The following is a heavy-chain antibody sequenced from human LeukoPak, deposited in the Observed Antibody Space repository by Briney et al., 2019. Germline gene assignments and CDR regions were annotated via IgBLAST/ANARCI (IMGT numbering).Heavy chain of an antibody. Sequence: ASVKVSCKASGYTFTAYYMHWVRQAPGQGFEWMGWINPNSGVTNYAQQFQGRVTMSRDTSISTAYMELNRLRSDDMAVYYCARDASGYDPWGQGTLVTVSS. D-gene: IGHD5-12*01. CDR2: INPNSGVT. CDR3: ARDASGYDP. CDR1: GYTFTAYY. J-gene: IGHJ5*02. V-gene: IGHV1-2*02.